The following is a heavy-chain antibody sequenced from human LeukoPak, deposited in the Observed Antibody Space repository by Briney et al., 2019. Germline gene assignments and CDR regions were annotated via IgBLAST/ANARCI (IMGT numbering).Heavy chain of an antibody. D-gene: IGHD5-24*01. V-gene: IGHV4-4*07. Sequence: SETLSLTCTVSSDSISSYYWNWIRQPAGKGLEWIGRIYTSGSTNYNPSLKSRVTMSVDTSKNQFSLKLRSVTAADTAVYYCARVLPGDGYNWAFDYWGQGTLVTVSS. CDR3: ARVLPGDGYNWAFDY. CDR2: IYTSGST. CDR1: SDSISSYY. J-gene: IGHJ4*02.